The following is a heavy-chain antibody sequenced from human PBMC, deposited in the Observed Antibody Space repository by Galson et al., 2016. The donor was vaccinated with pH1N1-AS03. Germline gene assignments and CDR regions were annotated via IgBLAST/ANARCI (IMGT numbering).Heavy chain of an antibody. CDR1: GYSFPSYW. CDR2: IDHSDSYT. CDR3: ARLMFRGRQNSGNAFDI. Sequence: QSGAEVKKPGESLRISCQGSGYSFPSYWINWVRQMPGTGLGWMGRIDHSDSYTNYSPSFQGHVTFSTDKSISTAYFQWNSLKAPDTAMYYCARLMFRGRQNSGNAFDIWGQGTMVTVSP. J-gene: IGHJ3*02. D-gene: IGHD3-10*01. V-gene: IGHV5-10-1*01.